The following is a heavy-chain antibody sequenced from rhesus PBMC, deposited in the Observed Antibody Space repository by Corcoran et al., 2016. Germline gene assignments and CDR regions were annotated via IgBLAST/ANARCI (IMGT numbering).Heavy chain of an antibody. J-gene: IGHJ4*01. CDR3: ARGRRGSSYGYFDY. D-gene: IGHD4-29*01. CDR2: ITSSGST. Sequence: QVQLKESGPGPVKPSATLSLTCAVSGYSITSRYYWRWIRQPPGTGREWIGYITSSGSTSYNPALKSRVTSSRDTSKNQFSLKLSSVTAADTAVYYCARGRRGSSYGYFDYWGQGVLVTVSS. V-gene: IGHV4-122*02. CDR1: GYSITSRYY.